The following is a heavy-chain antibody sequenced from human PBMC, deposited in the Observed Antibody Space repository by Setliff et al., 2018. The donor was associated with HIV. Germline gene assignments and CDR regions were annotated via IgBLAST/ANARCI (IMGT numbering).Heavy chain of an antibody. V-gene: IGHV1-3*01. CDR2: INAGNGNR. Sequence: ASVKVSCKTSGYTFKSYDINWVRQAPGQRPEWMARINAGNGNREYSPKFQGRVTITADTSASTMYMELSSLRSEDTAVYYCARVRQLWAIFDYWGQGTLVTVSS. CDR3: ARVRQLWAIFDY. CDR1: GYTFKSYD. J-gene: IGHJ4*02. D-gene: IGHD5-18*01.